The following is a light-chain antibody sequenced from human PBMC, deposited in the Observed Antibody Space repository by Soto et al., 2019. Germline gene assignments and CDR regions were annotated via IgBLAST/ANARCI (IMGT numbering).Light chain of an antibody. V-gene: IGKV3-11*01. CDR2: DAS. Sequence: EIVLTQSPATLSLSPGERATLSCRASQNVSRFLAWYQRRPGQAPRLLIYDASKRASDIPARFSGSGSGTDLTLTISSLEPEDSAVYYCQQRSNWPPLTFGGGTKVDIK. J-gene: IGKJ4*01. CDR1: QNVSRF. CDR3: QQRSNWPPLT.